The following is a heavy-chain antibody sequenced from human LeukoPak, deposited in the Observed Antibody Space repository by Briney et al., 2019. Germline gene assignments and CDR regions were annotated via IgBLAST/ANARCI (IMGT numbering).Heavy chain of an antibody. CDR3: AKDISRNFVVVPAADY. Sequence: PGGSLRLSCAASGFIFSSYWMHWVRQAPGKSLEWVSLISGDGGSTYYADSVKGRFTVSRDNSKNSLYLQMNSLRTEDTALYYCAKDISRNFVVVPAADYWGQGTLVTVSS. J-gene: IGHJ4*02. D-gene: IGHD2-2*01. V-gene: IGHV3-43*02. CDR2: ISGDGGST. CDR1: GFIFSSYW.